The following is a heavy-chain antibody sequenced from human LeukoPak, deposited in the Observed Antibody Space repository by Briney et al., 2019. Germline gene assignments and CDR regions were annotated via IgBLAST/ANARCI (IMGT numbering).Heavy chain of an antibody. J-gene: IGHJ4*02. CDR1: GDSVSSNSAA. Sequence: SQTLSLTCAISGDSVSSNSAAWNWIRQSPSRGLEWLGRTYYRSKWYNDYAVYVKSRITIKPDTSKTQFSMNLNSITPEDTAVYSWAKDQSSSNSVDYWGQGTLVTVSS. CDR2: TYYRSKWYN. D-gene: IGHD6-6*01. CDR3: AKDQSSSNSVDY. V-gene: IGHV6-1*01.